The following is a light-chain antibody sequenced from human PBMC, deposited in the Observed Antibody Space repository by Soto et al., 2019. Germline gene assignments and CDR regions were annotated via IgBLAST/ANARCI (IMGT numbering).Light chain of an antibody. V-gene: IGKV1-39*01. J-gene: IGKJ1*01. Sequence: DIQMTQSPSSLSASVGDRVTITCRASQSIASYLNWYQQKPGKAPKLLIYDAYSLQSGVPSGFSGSGSGTDFTLTISSLQPEDFATYYCQQSYGTPWTFGQGTKVEIK. CDR2: DAY. CDR1: QSIASY. CDR3: QQSYGTPWT.